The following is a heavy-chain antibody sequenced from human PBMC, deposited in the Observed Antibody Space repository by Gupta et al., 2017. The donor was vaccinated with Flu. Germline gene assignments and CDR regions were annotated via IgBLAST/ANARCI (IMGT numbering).Heavy chain of an antibody. CDR3: ARVRSGGNWFDS. V-gene: IGHV4-61*02. CDR2: IYASGAT. J-gene: IGHJ5*01. CDR1: GDSITSGDYY. Sequence: QVRLQESGPGLAKPLQTLSLTCTVSGDSITSGDYYWNWVRQPAGKGLEWIGRIYASGATYYNAALDDRVTMSIQTSKNQLSLRLISVTAADTAVYYCARVRSGGNWFDSWGQGSLVTVSS. D-gene: IGHD2-15*01.